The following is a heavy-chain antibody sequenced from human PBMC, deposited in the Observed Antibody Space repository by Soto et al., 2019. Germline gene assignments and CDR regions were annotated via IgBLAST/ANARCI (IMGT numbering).Heavy chain of an antibody. CDR2: IYYSGST. CDR3: ARQRNNDSGGYGGAFDI. D-gene: IGHD3-22*01. CDR1: GGSISSSSYY. J-gene: IGHJ3*02. V-gene: IGHV4-39*01. Sequence: SETLSLTCTVSGGSISSSSYYWGWIRQPPGKGLEWIGSIYYSGSTYYNPSLKSRVTISVDTSKNQFSLKLTSVTAADTAVYYCARQRNNDSGGYGGAFDIWGQGTMVTVSS.